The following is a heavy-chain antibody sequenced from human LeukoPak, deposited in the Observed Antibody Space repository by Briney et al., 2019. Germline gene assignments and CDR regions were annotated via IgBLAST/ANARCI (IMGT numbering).Heavy chain of an antibody. CDR1: GYTFTNYD. Sequence: ASVKVSCKTSGYTFTNYDINWVRQATGQGLEWMGWMNPNNGNTGYAQKFQGRVTMTRATSISTAYMELSSLTFADTAVYYCTRSVRNGHIDYWGQGTLVTASS. V-gene: IGHV1-8*01. D-gene: IGHD2-21*01. J-gene: IGHJ4*02. CDR2: MNPNNGNT. CDR3: TRSVRNGHIDY.